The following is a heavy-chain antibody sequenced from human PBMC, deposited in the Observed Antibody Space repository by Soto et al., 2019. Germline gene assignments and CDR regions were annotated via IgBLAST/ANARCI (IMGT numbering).Heavy chain of an antibody. CDR2: ISNDGTNK. D-gene: IGHD2-15*01. Sequence: PEGSLRLSCAASGFTFRSYGMHWVRQAPGKGLEWLAVISNDGTNKYLADSVKGRLTLSRDNSRNTLSLEINNLRPEDTAVYYCGKDTLDCSGGDCPLYYHDGLYVWGQGSTV. V-gene: IGHV3-30*18. CDR1: GFTFRSYG. CDR3: GKDTLDCSGGDCPLYYHDGLYV. J-gene: IGHJ6*02.